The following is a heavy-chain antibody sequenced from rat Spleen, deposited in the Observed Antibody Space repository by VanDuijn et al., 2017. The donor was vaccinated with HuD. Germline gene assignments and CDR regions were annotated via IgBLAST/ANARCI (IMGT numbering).Heavy chain of an antibody. CDR2: INYEGSST. D-gene: IGHD4-3*01. CDR3: AVSGYGY. CDR1: GFTFSNSG. V-gene: IGHV5-19*01. J-gene: IGHJ2*01. Sequence: EVQLVESGGGLVRPGRSLKLSCAASGFTFSNSGMHWIRQAPTKGLEWVASINYEGSSTYYRDSVKGRFTISRDNAKRSLYLQMDSLRSEDTATYYCAVSGYGYWGQGIMVIVSS.